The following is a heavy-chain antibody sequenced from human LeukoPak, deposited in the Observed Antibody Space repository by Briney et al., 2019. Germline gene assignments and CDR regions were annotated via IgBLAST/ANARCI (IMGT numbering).Heavy chain of an antibody. D-gene: IGHD2-21*01. V-gene: IGHV1-18*01. Sequence: ASVKVSCKASGYRFTSFGVSWVRQAPGQGLEWLGWISTFTGITHYAEKFQDRVRMTADTSTTTAYMELRSLRYDDTAVYYCARGSDYGGDGYGDWLDLWGQGTLVTVSS. CDR1: GYRFTSFG. J-gene: IGHJ5*02. CDR2: ISTFTGIT. CDR3: ARGSDYGGDGYGDWLDL.